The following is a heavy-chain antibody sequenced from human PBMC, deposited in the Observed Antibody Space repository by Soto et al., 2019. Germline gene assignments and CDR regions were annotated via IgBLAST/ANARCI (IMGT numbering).Heavy chain of an antibody. CDR1: GFTFSSYG. J-gene: IGHJ6*02. V-gene: IGHV3-30*03. CDR2: ISYDGSNK. CDR3: ARLGYYYGSVTYGKDV. Sequence: QVQLVESGGGVVQPGRSLRLSCAASGFTFSSYGMHWVRQAPGKGLEWVAVISYDGSNKYYADSVKGRFTISRDNSKNTLYLQMNSLRAEVTAVYYCARLGYYYGSVTYGKDVWGQGTTVTVSS. D-gene: IGHD3-10*01.